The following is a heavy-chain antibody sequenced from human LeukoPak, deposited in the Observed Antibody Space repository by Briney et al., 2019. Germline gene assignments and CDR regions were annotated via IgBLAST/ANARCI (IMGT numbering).Heavy chain of an antibody. J-gene: IGHJ4*02. D-gene: IGHD2-2*01. CDR2: IYVGSSLT. V-gene: IGHV3-48*01. Sequence: PGGSLRLSCAASGLSFSSYSMNWVRQAPGKGLEWIAYIYVGSSLTFYADSVKGRFTISRDNAKNSLYLHMNSLTAEDTAVYYCARGHPGYASAYYFDYWGQGTPVTVSS. CDR1: GLSFSSYS. CDR3: ARGHPGYASAYYFDY.